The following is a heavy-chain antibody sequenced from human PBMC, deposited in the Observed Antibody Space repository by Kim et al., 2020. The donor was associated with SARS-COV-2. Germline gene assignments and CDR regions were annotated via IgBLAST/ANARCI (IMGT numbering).Heavy chain of an antibody. CDR1: GFTFSSYG. CDR2: ISYDGSNK. D-gene: IGHD1-26*01. CDR3: AKGRVGATVGPFGY. V-gene: IGHV3-30*18. J-gene: IGHJ4*02. Sequence: GGSLRLSCAASGFTFSSYGMHWVRQAPGKGLEWVAVISYDGSNKYYADSVKGRFTISRDNSKNTLYLQMNSLRAEDTAVYYCAKGRVGATVGPFGYWGQG.